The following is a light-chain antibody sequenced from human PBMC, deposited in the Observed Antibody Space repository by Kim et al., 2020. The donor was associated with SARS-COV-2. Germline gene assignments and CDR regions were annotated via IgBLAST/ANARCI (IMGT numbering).Light chain of an antibody. CDR2: DVN. V-gene: IGLV2-11*01. J-gene: IGLJ3*02. Sequence: GQSVTIACTGTSCDVGGYNYVSWYQQHPGKAPKVMIYDVNKRPSGVPDRFSGSKSGNTASLTISGLQAEDEADYYCCSYAGSYTWVFGGGTQLTVL. CDR1: SCDVGGYNY. CDR3: CSYAGSYTWV.